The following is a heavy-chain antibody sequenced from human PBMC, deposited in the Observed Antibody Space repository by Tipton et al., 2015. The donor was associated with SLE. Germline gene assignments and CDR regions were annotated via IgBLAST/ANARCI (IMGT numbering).Heavy chain of an antibody. Sequence: GLVKPSETLSLTCTASGGSMNDYYWSWIRQPAGGGLEWIGRIYTNENTNYNPSLKSRVTMSVDTSKNHFSLKLISVTAADTAVYYCAREFLNPVTTVHYYFDLWGRGTLVTVSS. CDR2: IYTNENT. CDR1: GGSMNDYY. V-gene: IGHV4-4*07. D-gene: IGHD4-11*01. CDR3: AREFLNPVTTVHYYFDL. J-gene: IGHJ2*01.